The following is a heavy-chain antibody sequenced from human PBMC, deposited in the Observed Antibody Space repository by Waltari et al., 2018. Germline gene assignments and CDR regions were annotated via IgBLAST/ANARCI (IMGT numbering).Heavy chain of an antibody. CDR1: GGSFSGYY. D-gene: IGHD3-10*01. Sequence: QVQLQQWGAGLLKPSETLSLTCAVYGGSFSGYYWSWIRQPPGKGREGIGEINHSGSTNYNPSLKSRVTISVDTSKNQFSLKLSSVTAADTAVYYCARARGLLWFGELSGPFDYWGQGTLVTVSS. CDR3: ARARGLLWFGELSGPFDY. CDR2: INHSGST. V-gene: IGHV4-34*01. J-gene: IGHJ4*02.